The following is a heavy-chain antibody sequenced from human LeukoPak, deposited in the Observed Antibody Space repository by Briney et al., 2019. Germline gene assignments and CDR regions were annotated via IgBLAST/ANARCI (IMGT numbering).Heavy chain of an antibody. Sequence: GGSLRLSCAASGFTFSSYAMSWVRQAPGKGLEWISSISGSGGSTYSADSVKGRFTISRDNAKNSLYLQMNSLRAEDTAVYYCARRPGSFDYWGQGTLVAVSS. CDR2: ISGSGGST. CDR3: ARRPGSFDY. V-gene: IGHV3-23*01. J-gene: IGHJ4*02. CDR1: GFTFSSYA.